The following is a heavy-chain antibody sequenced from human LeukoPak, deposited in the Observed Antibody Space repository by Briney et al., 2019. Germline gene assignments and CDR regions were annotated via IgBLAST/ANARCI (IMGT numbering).Heavy chain of an antibody. CDR3: ARVNPDCSGGGCSYYFDY. D-gene: IGHD2-15*01. Sequence: PSETLSLTCTVSGGSISSGSYYWSWIRQPAGKGLEWIGRIYTSGSTNYNPSLKSRVTISVDTSKNQFSLKLSSVTAADTGVYCCARVNPDCSGGGCSYYFDYWGQGTLVTVSS. CDR1: GGSISSGSYY. CDR2: IYTSGST. V-gene: IGHV4-61*02. J-gene: IGHJ4*02.